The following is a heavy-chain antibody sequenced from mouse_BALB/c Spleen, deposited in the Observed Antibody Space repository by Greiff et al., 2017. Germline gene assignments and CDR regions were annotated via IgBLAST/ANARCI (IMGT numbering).Heavy chain of an antibody. J-gene: IGHJ2*01. CDR2: ISSGSSTI. D-gene: IGHD1-1*01. V-gene: IGHV5-17*02. CDR1: GFTFSSFG. Sequence: EVQVVESGGGLVQPGGSRKLSCAASGFTFSSFGMHWVRQAPEKGLEWVAYISSGSSTIYYADTVKGRFTISRDNPKNTLFLQMTSLRSEDTAMYYCARHYGKGFDYWGQGTTLTVSS. CDR3: ARHYGKGFDY.